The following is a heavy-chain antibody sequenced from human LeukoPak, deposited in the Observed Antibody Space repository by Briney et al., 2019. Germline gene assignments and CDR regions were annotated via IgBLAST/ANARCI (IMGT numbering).Heavy chain of an antibody. V-gene: IGHV3-23*01. J-gene: IGHJ3*02. CDR3: AKGKGYCSSTSCYGAFDI. Sequence: GSLRLSCAASGFTFSSYSMNWVRQAPGKGLEWVSAISGSGGSTYYADSVKGRFTISRDNSKNTLYLQMNSLRAEDTAVYYCAKGKGYCSSTSCYGAFDIWGQGTMVTVSS. CDR2: ISGSGGST. D-gene: IGHD2-2*01. CDR1: GFTFSSYS.